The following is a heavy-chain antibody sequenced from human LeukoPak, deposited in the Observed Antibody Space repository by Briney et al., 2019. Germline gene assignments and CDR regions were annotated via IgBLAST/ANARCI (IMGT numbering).Heavy chain of an antibody. CDR3: ARREYSSSSFHFDS. D-gene: IGHD6-6*01. Sequence: GESLKISCKTSGYTFTNCWIGWVRQMPGKGLEWMGIIYPDDSDTRYSPSFQRQVTISADKSVNTAYLQWSSLKASDTAIYFCARREYSSSSFHFDSWGQGTRVIVSS. CDR2: IYPDDSDT. J-gene: IGHJ4*02. CDR1: GYTFTNCW. V-gene: IGHV5-51*01.